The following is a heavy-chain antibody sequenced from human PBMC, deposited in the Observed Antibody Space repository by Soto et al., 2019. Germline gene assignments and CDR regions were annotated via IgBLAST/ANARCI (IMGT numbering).Heavy chain of an antibody. CDR2: ISVEKGDT. V-gene: IGHV1-18*01. CDR3: ASCHCGVGGCFTGWHFDL. D-gene: IGHD2-15*01. J-gene: IGHJ2*01. CDR1: GYTFSTFG. Sequence: QVQVVQSGAEVKKPGASVKVACKASGYTFSTFGMSWVRQAPGQGLQWMGWISVEKGDTNSAEKLQDRVTMTTDTATGTAYMEQRSLTSDDPAVYYCASCHCGVGGCFTGWHFDLWGRGTLVTVSS.